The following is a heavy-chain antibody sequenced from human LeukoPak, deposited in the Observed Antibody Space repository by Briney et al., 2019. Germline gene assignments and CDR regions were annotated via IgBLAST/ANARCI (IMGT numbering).Heavy chain of an antibody. CDR1: GGSISSYY. V-gene: IGHV4-59*08. J-gene: IGHJ4*02. CDR3: ARHGGYSGYDFVGGIFYYFDY. Sequence: PSEALSLTCTVSGGSISSYYWSWIRQPPGKGLEWIGYIYYSGSTNYNRSLKSRVTISVDTSKNQFSLKLSSVTAADTAVYYCARHGGYSGYDFVGGIFYYFDYWGQGTLVTVPS. D-gene: IGHD5-12*01. CDR2: IYYSGST.